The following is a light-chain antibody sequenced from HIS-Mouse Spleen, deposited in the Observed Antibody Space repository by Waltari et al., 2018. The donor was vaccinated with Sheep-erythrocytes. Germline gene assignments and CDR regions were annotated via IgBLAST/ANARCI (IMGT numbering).Light chain of an antibody. CDR1: SSDVGGYNY. Sequence: QSALTQPRSVSGSPGQSVTISCTGTSSDVGGYNYVSWYQQHPGKAPKLMIYDVRKRPSGFPDRFSGSQSGNTASLTISGLQAEDEADYYCCSYAGSYNHVFATGTKVTVL. CDR3: CSYAGSYNHV. CDR2: DVR. J-gene: IGLJ1*01. V-gene: IGLV2-11*01.